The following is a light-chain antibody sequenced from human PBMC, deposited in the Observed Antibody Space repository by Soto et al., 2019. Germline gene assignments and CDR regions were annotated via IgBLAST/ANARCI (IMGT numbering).Light chain of an antibody. CDR2: DAS. J-gene: IGKJ4*01. Sequence: EIVLTQSPATLSLSPGERATLSCRASQSVSSYLAWYQQKPGQAPRLLIYDASNRATGIPARFSGSGSGTDSTLTISSLEPEDFAVYYCQQRSNWRLTFGGGTTLEIK. CDR3: QQRSNWRLT. CDR1: QSVSSY. V-gene: IGKV3-11*01.